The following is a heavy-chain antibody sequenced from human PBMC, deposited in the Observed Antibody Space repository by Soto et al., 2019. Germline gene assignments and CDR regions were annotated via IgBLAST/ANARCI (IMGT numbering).Heavy chain of an antibody. J-gene: IGHJ6*02. D-gene: IGHD3-10*01. Sequence: QVQLQESGPGLVKPSETLSLSCTVSGGSISSYYWSWFRQSPGKRMEWIGYVHHSWGSSYNPSLQSRVAISLDTSKSQCSLKVTSVTATETAVYYCARQGFGPLHGLVDVWGQGTTVTVSS. V-gene: IGHV4-59*08. CDR3: ARQGFGPLHGLVDV. CDR2: VHHSWGS. CDR1: GGSISSYY.